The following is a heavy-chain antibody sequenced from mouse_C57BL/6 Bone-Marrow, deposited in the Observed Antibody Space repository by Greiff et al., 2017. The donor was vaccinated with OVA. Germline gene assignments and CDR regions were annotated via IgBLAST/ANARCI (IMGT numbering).Heavy chain of an antibody. CDR3: ARETGTRFAY. CDR2: IHPNSGST. D-gene: IGHD4-1*01. Sequence: QVPLQQPGAELVKPGASVKLSCKASGYTFTSYWMHWVKQRPGQGLEWIGMIHPNSGSTNYNEKFKSKATLTVDKSSSTAYMQLSSLTSEDSAVYYCARETGTRFAYWGQGTLVTVSA. CDR1: GYTFTSYW. V-gene: IGHV1-64*01. J-gene: IGHJ3*01.